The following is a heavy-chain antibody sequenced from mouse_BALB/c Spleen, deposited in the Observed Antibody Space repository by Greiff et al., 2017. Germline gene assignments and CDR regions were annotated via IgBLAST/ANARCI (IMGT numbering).Heavy chain of an antibody. CDR1: GFSLTSYG. Sequence: VQGVESGPGLVAPSQSLSITCTVSGFSLTSYGVHWVRQPPGKGLEWLGVIWAGGSTNYNSALMSRLSISKDNSKSQVFLKMNSLQTDDTAMYYCARDDYDGYYVFMDYWGQGTSVTVSS. J-gene: IGHJ4*01. D-gene: IGHD2-3*01. CDR3: ARDDYDGYYVFMDY. V-gene: IGHV2-9*02. CDR2: IWAGGST.